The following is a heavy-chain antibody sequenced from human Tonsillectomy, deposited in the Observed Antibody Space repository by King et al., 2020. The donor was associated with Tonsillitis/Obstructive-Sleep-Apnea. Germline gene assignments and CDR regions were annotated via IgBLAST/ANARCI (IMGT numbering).Heavy chain of an antibody. CDR3: AKTTGDAFDI. CDR1: GFTFKNYA. Sequence: VQLVESGGGLVQPGGSLRLSCAASGFTFKNYAMSWDRQAPGKGLEWVSAISSSGATTYYSDSVTGRFTISRDNSKNTVFLQMSSLRAEDTAVYFCAKTTGDAFDIWGQGTMVPVSS. J-gene: IGHJ3*02. D-gene: IGHD1-1*01. CDR2: ISSSGATT. V-gene: IGHV3-23*04.